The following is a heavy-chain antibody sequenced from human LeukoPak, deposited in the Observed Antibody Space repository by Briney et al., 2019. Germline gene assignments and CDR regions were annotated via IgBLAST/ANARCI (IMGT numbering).Heavy chain of an antibody. J-gene: IGHJ4*02. D-gene: IGHD3-10*01. V-gene: IGHV4-34*01. CDR2: INHSGST. Sequence: SETLSLTCAVYGGSFSGYYWSWIRQPPGKGLEWIGEINHSGSTNYNPSLKSRVTISVDTSKNQFSLKLSSVTAADTAVYYCARDLRSTMVRGVIAYWGQGTLVTVSS. CDR1: GGSFSGYY. CDR3: ARDLRSTMVRGVIAY.